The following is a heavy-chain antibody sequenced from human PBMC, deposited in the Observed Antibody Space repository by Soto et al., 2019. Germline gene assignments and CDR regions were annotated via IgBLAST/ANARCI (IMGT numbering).Heavy chain of an antibody. CDR1: GFAFSSYA. CDR2: MSDSGGST. Sequence: PGGSLRLSCAASGFAFSSYAMSWVRQAPGKGLEWVSPMSDSGGSTHYADSVKGRFTISRDNSKNRIYLQMNSLRAEDTAVYCCAKDRIEGYQWRDSRSNYFDYWGQGTLVTVSS. J-gene: IGHJ4*02. V-gene: IGHV3-23*01. CDR3: AKDRIEGYQWRDSRSNYFDY. D-gene: IGHD1-26*01.